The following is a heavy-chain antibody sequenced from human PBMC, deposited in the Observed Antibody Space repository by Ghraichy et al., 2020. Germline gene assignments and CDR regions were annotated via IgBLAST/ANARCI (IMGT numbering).Heavy chain of an antibody. Sequence: GGSLRLSCAASGFTFNSYGMNWVRQAPGKGLEWVAVISKDGSNEKYIDSVKGRFTISRDNSKKTLYMEMKSLRPEDTAVYYCAKERTAFGDYIMDVWGQGTTVTVSS. D-gene: IGHD3-3*01. CDR1: GFTFNSYG. J-gene: IGHJ6*02. CDR2: ISKDGSNE. V-gene: IGHV3-30*18. CDR3: AKERTAFGDYIMDV.